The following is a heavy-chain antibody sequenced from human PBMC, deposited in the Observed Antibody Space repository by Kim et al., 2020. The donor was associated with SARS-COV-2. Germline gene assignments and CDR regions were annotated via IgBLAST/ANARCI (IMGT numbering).Heavy chain of an antibody. CDR3: AKMVCMDGYNYDYYYGM. Sequence: GGSLRLSCVASGFTFDTYAMSWVRQAPGKGLEWVSVISGGGVNKFYADSVRGRFTISRDNSKNTLYLQMNSLRDEDTALYYRAKMVCMDGYNYDYYYGM. CDR2: ISGGGVNK. D-gene: IGHD2-8*01. V-gene: IGHV3-23*01. CDR1: GFTFDTYA. J-gene: IGHJ6*01.